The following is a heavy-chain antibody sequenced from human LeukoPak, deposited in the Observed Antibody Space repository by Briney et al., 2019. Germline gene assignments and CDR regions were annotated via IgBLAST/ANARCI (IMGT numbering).Heavy chain of an antibody. Sequence: SVKVSCKASGGTFSSYAISWVRQAPGQGLEWMGGIIPIFGTANYAQKFQGRVTITADESTSTAYMELSSLRSEDTAVYYCARTLHFLEWSEVGFFDYWGLGTLVTVSS. J-gene: IGHJ4*02. CDR3: ARTLHFLEWSEVGFFDY. D-gene: IGHD3-3*01. CDR1: GGTFSSYA. CDR2: IIPIFGTA. V-gene: IGHV1-69*01.